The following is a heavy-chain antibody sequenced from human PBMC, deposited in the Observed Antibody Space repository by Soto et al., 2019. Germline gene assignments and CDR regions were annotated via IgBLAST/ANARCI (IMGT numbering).Heavy chain of an antibody. CDR3: ARNPRYYYDSKSLGYYYGMDV. J-gene: IGHJ6*02. V-gene: IGHV4-34*01. D-gene: IGHD3-22*01. CDR1: GGSFSGYY. Sequence: SETLSLTCAVYGGSFSGYYWSWIRQPPGKGLEWIGEINHSGSTNYNPSLKSRVTISVDTPKNQFSLKLSSVTAADTAVYYCARNPRYYYDSKSLGYYYGMDVWGQGTTVPSP. CDR2: INHSGST.